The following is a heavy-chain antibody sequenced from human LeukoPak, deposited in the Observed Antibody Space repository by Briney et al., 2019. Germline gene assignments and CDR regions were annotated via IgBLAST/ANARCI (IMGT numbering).Heavy chain of an antibody. J-gene: IGHJ4*02. CDR3: ARGLADSSSWYGY. CDR1: GGAISSYY. CDR2: IYYSGST. V-gene: IGHV4-59*01. Sequence: SETRSLACAVPGGAISSYYWSWIRQPPGKGLEWIGYIYYSGSTNYNPSLKSRVTISVDTSKNQFSLKLSSVTAADTAVYYCARGLADSSSWYGYWGQGTLVTVSS. D-gene: IGHD6-13*01.